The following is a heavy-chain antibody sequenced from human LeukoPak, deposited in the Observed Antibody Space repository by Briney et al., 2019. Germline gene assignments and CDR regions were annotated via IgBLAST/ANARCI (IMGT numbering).Heavy chain of an antibody. CDR2: INHSGST. J-gene: IGHJ6*03. D-gene: IGHD6-13*01. V-gene: IGHV4-34*01. Sequence: SETLSLTCAVYGGSFSGYYWSWIRQPPGKGLEWIGEINHSGSTNYNPSLKSRVTISVDTSKNQFSLKLSSVTAADTAVYYCARGRRLPAAAGHYYMDVWGKGTTVTVSS. CDR1: GGSFSGYY. CDR3: ARGRRLPAAAGHYYMDV.